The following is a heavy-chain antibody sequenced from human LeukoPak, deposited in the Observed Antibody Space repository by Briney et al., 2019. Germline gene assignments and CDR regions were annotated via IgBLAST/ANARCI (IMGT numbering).Heavy chain of an antibody. CDR2: ISGSGGST. Sequence: GGSLRLSCAASGFTFSSYAMSWVRQAPGKGLEWVSAISGSGGSTYYADSVKGRFTISRDNAKNSLYLQMDSLRAEDTAVYYCARDGSSYFDYWGQGTLVAVSP. J-gene: IGHJ4*02. D-gene: IGHD3-10*01. CDR3: ARDGSSYFDY. V-gene: IGHV3-23*01. CDR1: GFTFSSYA.